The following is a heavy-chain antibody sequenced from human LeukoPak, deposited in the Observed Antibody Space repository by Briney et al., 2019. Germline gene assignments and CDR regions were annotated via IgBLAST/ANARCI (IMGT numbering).Heavy chain of an antibody. CDR3: AREEVYGDYNWFDP. D-gene: IGHD4-17*01. Sequence: GGSLRLSCAASGITFSSYSMNWVRQAPGKGLEWVSSISHRSGYIYYADSVKGRFTISRDNSKNTLYLQMNSLRAEDTAVYYCAREEVYGDYNWFDPWGQGTLVTVSS. V-gene: IGHV3-21*01. CDR2: ISHRSGYI. CDR1: GITFSSYS. J-gene: IGHJ5*02.